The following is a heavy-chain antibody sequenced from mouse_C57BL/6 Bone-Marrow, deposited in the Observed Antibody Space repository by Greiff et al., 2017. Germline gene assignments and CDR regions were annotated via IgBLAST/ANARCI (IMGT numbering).Heavy chain of an antibody. CDR1: GYTFTSYG. J-gene: IGHJ3*01. V-gene: IGHV1-81*01. Sequence: QVQLQQSGAELARPGASVKLSCKASGYTFTSYGISWVKQRTGQGLEWIGEIYPRSGNTYYNEKFKGKATLTADKSSSTAYLELRSLTSEDSAVYFCARWGLRGWFAYWGQGTLVTVSA. CDR2: IYPRSGNT. D-gene: IGHD2-13*01. CDR3: ARWGLRGWFAY.